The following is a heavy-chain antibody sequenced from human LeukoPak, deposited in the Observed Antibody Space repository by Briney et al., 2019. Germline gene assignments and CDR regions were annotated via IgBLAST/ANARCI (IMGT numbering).Heavy chain of an antibody. CDR2: ISSSSSTI. D-gene: IGHD7-27*01. CDR1: GFTFSSYS. Sequence: PGGSLRLSCAASGFTFSSYSMNWVRQAPGKGLEWVSYISSSSSTIYYADSVKGRFTISRDNAKNSLYLQMNSLRAEDTAVYYCARGPQLGMGYFDYWGQGTLVTVSS. J-gene: IGHJ4*02. V-gene: IGHV3-48*01. CDR3: ARGPQLGMGYFDY.